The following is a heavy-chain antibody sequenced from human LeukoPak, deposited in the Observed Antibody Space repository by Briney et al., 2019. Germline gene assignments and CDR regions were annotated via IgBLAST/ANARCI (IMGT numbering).Heavy chain of an antibody. V-gene: IGHV4-59*08. CDR2: IYYSGST. D-gene: IGHD2-2*01. CDR3: ARLAVVVPAAQYYFGY. Sequence: SETLSLTCTVSGGSISSYYWSWIRQPPGKGLEWIGYIYYSGSTNYNPSLKSRVTISVDTSKNQFSLKLSSVTAADTAVYYCARLAVVVPAAQYYFGYWGQGTLVTVSS. CDR1: GGSISSYY. J-gene: IGHJ4*02.